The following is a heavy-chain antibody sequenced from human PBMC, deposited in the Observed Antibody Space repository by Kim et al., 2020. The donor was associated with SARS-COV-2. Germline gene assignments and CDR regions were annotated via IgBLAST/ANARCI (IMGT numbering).Heavy chain of an antibody. D-gene: IGHD6-13*01. CDR3: ARGQGLQQQLPEDY. Sequence: ARKFQGRVTMTRNTSISTAYMGLSSLRSEDTAVYYCARGQGLQQQLPEDYWGQGTLVTVSS. V-gene: IGHV1-8*01. J-gene: IGHJ4*02.